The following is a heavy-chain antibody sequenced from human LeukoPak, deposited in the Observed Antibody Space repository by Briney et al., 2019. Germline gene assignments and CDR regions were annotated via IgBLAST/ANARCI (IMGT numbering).Heavy chain of an antibody. V-gene: IGHV4-59*08. D-gene: IGHD2-2*03. CDR2: IYYSGST. J-gene: IGHJ5*02. Sequence: SETPSLTCTVSADSISSYYWTWIRQPPGKGLEWIGYIYYSGSTKYNASLKSRVTMSVDTSKNRFSLKLSSVTAADTAVYYCARYRGYCSSTSCSSYWFDPWGQGTLVAVSS. CDR3: ARYRGYCSSTSCSSYWFDP. CDR1: ADSISSYY.